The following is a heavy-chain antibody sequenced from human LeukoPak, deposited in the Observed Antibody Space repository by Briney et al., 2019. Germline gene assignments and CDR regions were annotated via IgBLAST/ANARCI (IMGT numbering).Heavy chain of an antibody. CDR2: ISSSSSYI. V-gene: IGHV3-21*01. D-gene: IGHD1-26*01. CDR1: GFTFSSYS. Sequence: PGGSLRLSCAASGFTFSSYSMNWVRQAPGKGLEWVSSISSSSSYIYYADSVKGRFTISRDNAKNSLYLQMNSLRAEDTAVYYCASTCGSYYALDIWGQGTMVTVSS. CDR3: ASTCGSYYALDI. J-gene: IGHJ3*02.